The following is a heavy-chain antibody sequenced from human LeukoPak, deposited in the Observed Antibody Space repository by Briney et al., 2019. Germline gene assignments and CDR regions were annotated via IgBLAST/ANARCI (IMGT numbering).Heavy chain of an antibody. V-gene: IGHV4-4*08. CDR2: IYNSRST. CDR1: GGSISNYY. D-gene: IGHD1-1*01. Sequence: SETLSLTCTVSGGSISNYYWTWIRQPPGKGLEWIGYIYNSRSTKYNPSLESRVTISVDTSKTQFSLKLNSVTAADTAVYYCAREGTTGWAFWGPGTLVTVSS. J-gene: IGHJ4*02. CDR3: AREGTTGWAF.